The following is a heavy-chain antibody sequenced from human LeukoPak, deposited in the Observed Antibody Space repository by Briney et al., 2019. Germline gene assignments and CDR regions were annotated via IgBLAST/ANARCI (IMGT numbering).Heavy chain of an antibody. CDR2: ISSTSTYI. D-gene: IGHD6-19*01. J-gene: IGHJ2*01. V-gene: IGHV3-21*01. CDR3: ASHEYSSGWYDWYFDL. Sequence: GGSLRLSCAASGFTFSSYSMNWVREAPGKGLEWVSSISSTSTYIYYADSLKGRFTISRDNAKNSLYLQMNSLRAEDTAVYYCASHEYSSGWYDWYFDLWGRGTLVTVSS. CDR1: GFTFSSYS.